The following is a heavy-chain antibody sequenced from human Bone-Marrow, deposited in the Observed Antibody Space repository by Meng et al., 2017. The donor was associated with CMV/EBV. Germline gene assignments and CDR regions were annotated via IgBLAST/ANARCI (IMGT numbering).Heavy chain of an antibody. CDR2: INPNSGGT. CDR1: GGTFSSYT. Sequence: ASVKVSCKASGGTFSSYTISWVRQAPGQGLEWMGRINPNSGGTNYAQKFQGRVTMTRDTSISTAYMELSSLRSEDTAVYYCAAEMYSGSYYFDYWGQGTLVTVSS. CDR3: AAEMYSGSYYFDY. J-gene: IGHJ4*02. V-gene: IGHV1-2*02. D-gene: IGHD1-26*01.